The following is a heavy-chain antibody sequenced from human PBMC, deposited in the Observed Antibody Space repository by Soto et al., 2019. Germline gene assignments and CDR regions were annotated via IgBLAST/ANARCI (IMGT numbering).Heavy chain of an antibody. J-gene: IGHJ6*02. CDR3: AENIVVVPAAKGTYYYYGMDV. CDR2: IIPIFGTA. Sequence: QVQLVQSGAEVKKPGSSVKVSCKASGGTFSSYAISWVRQAPGQGLEWMGGIIPIFGTANYAQKFQGRVTITADESTSTVYMELSSLRSEDTAVYYCAENIVVVPAAKGTYYYYGMDVWGQGTTVTVSS. D-gene: IGHD2-2*01. V-gene: IGHV1-69*01. CDR1: GGTFSSYA.